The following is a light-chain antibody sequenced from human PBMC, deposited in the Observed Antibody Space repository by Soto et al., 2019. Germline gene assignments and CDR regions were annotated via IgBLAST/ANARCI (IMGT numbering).Light chain of an antibody. V-gene: IGLV2-14*01. CDR3: SSYTLRNTLVL. Sequence: QSALTQPASVSGSPGQSITISCTGTSSDVGGYNFVSWYQQHPGKAPRLIIYEVSSRPSGVSYRFSGSKSGNTASLTISGLQAEDEADYYRSSYTLRNTLVLFGGGTKLTV. CDR1: SSDVGGYNF. J-gene: IGLJ3*02. CDR2: EVS.